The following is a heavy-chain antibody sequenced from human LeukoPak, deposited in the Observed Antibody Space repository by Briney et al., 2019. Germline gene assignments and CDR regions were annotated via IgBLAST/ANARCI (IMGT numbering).Heavy chain of an antibody. CDR3: ARLPNTIFPDY. CDR1: GGSISSYY. J-gene: IGHJ4*02. V-gene: IGHV4-59*08. D-gene: IGHD3-9*01. Sequence: SETLSLTCTVSGGSISSYYWSWIRQPPGKGLEWIGYIYYSGSTNYNPSLKSRVTISVDTSKNQFSLKLSSVTAADTAVYYCARLPNTIFPDYWGQGTLVTVSS. CDR2: IYYSGST.